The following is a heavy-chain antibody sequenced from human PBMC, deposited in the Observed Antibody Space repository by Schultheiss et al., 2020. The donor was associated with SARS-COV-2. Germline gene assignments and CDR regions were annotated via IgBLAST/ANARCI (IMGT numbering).Heavy chain of an antibody. CDR1: GFTFSDYY. Sequence: GGSLRLSCAASGFTFSDYYMSWIRQAPGKGLEWVSYISSSSSYIYYADSVKGRFTISRDNAKNSLYLQMNSLRAEDTAVYYCARVPVSGWSYYYYYGMDVWGQGTTVTVSS. V-gene: IGHV3-11*01. D-gene: IGHD6-19*01. CDR3: ARVPVSGWSYYYYYGMDV. CDR2: ISSSSSYI. J-gene: IGHJ6*02.